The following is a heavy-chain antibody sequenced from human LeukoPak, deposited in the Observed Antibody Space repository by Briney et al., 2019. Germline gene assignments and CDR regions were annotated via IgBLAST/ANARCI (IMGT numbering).Heavy chain of an antibody. Sequence: SQTLSLTCIVSGGSISSGGYYWSWIRQPPGKGLEWIGYIYHSGSTYYNPSLKSRVTISVDRSKNQFSLKLSSVTAADTAVYYCARAFEYSSSSGAFDIWGQGTMVTVSS. D-gene: IGHD6-6*01. V-gene: IGHV4-30-2*01. J-gene: IGHJ3*02. CDR2: IYHSGST. CDR1: GGSISSGGYY. CDR3: ARAFEYSSSSGAFDI.